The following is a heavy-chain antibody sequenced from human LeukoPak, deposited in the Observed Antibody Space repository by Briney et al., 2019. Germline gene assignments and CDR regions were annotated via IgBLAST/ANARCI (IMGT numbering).Heavy chain of an antibody. CDR2: FVVGSGNT. V-gene: IGHV1-58*01. Sequence: SVKVSCKASGFTFTSSAVQWVRQARGQRLEWIGWFVVGSGNTNYAQKFQERVTITRDMSTSTAYMELSSLRSEDTAVYYCAAGYCSGGSCYPYYYYGMDVWGQGTTVTVSS. J-gene: IGHJ6*02. D-gene: IGHD2-15*01. CDR3: AAGYCSGGSCYPYYYYGMDV. CDR1: GFTFTSSA.